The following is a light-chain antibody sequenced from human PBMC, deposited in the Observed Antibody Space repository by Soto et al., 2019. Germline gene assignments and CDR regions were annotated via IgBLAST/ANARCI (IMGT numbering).Light chain of an antibody. J-gene: IGKJ2*01. V-gene: IGKV3-15*01. Sequence: EIVMTQSPATLSVSPGERATLSCRASQSVSSNLAWYQQKPGQAPRLLIYGASTRATGIPARFSGSGSGTEFTLTISSLQSEDVAVYYCQKYNNWPHTFGQGTKLEIK. CDR2: GAS. CDR3: QKYNNWPHT. CDR1: QSVSSN.